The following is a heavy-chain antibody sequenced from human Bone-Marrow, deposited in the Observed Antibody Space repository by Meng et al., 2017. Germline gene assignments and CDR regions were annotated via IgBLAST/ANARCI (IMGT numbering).Heavy chain of an antibody. CDR2: IYTSGST. CDR3: ARVGGKSEGFGLD. J-gene: IGHJ4*02. V-gene: IGHV4-4*07. D-gene: IGHD3-10*01. Sequence: SETLSLTCTVSGGFISSYYWSWIRQPAGRVLEWIGRIYTSGSTNYNPSLKGRVTMSVDTSKNQFSLKLSSVTAADTAVYYCARVGGKSEGFGLDWGQGTLVTVSS. CDR1: GGFISSYY.